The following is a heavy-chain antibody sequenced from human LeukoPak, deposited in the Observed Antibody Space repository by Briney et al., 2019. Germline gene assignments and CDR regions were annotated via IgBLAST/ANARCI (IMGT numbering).Heavy chain of an antibody. CDR1: GYSFISYW. D-gene: IGHD4-17*01. CDR3: ARHRGDYRRGFDY. CDR2: IYPGDFDT. Sequence: HGESLKISWKATGYSFISYWSGWVGELPGKGLDGMGIIYPGDFDTRYSPPFQGQVTISADKSISTGYLQWSSLKASDTAMYYCARHRGDYRRGFDYWGQGNLVTVSS. V-gene: IGHV5-51*01. J-gene: IGHJ4*02.